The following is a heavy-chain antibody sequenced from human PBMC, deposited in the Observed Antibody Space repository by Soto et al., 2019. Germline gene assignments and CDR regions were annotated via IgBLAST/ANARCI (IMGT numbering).Heavy chain of an antibody. CDR1: GGSISSGGYY. CDR3: ARVSRMDAAGSYTYYYYGLDV. Sequence: QVQLQESGPGLVKPSQTLSLTCTVSGGSISSGGYYWSWIRQHPGKGLEWIGYIYYSGSTYYNPSLKSRVTISVDSSKNQFYLKLSSVTAADSAVNYCARVSRMDAAGSYTYYYYGLDVWGQGTTVTVS. J-gene: IGHJ6*02. V-gene: IGHV4-31*03. D-gene: IGHD3-10*01. CDR2: IYYSGST.